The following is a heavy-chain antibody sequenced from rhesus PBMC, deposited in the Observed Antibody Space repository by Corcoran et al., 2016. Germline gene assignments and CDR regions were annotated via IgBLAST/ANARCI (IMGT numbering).Heavy chain of an antibody. Sequence: QLQLQESGPGLVKPSATLSLTCALSGGSISSHYWRWIRQPPGKGLEWIGSISGSGGSTDYNPSLKSRVTISTDTSKNQFSLKLSSVTAADTAVYYCARAWAAARFDYWGQGVLVTVSS. D-gene: IGHD6-31*01. J-gene: IGHJ4*01. CDR1: GGSISSHY. V-gene: IGHV4-173*01. CDR3: ARAWAAARFDY. CDR2: ISGSGGST.